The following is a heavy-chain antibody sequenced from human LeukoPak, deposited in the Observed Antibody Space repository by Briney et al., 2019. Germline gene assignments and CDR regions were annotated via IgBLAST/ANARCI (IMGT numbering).Heavy chain of an antibody. CDR2: INHSGST. CDR3: ARGLDYFDSSGYVDY. CDR1: GGSFSGYY. J-gene: IGHJ4*02. Sequence: SETLSLTCAVYGGSFSGYYWSWIRQPPGKGLEWIGEINHSGSTNYNPPLKSRVTISVDTSKNQFSLKLSSVTAADTAVYYCARGLDYFDSSGYVDYWGQGTLVTVSS. D-gene: IGHD3-22*01. V-gene: IGHV4-34*01.